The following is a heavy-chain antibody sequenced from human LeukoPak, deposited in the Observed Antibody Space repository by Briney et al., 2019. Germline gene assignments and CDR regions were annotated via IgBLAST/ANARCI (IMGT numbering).Heavy chain of an antibody. CDR1: GFTFSSYW. CDR2: IKQDGSEK. V-gene: IGHV3-7*01. Sequence: PGGSLRLSCAASGFTFSSYWMSWVRQAPGKGLEWVANIKQDGSEKYYVDSVKGRFTISRDNAKNSLYLQMNSLRAEDTAVYYCARGLLRYFDWLTDAFDIWGQGTMVTVSS. J-gene: IGHJ3*02. D-gene: IGHD3-9*01. CDR3: ARGLLRYFDWLTDAFDI.